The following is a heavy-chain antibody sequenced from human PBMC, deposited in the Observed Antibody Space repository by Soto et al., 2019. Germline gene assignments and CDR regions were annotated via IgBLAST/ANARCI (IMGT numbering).Heavy chain of an antibody. Sequence: QVQLVQSGAEVKKPGASVKVSCEASGGTFNTYTINWVRQAPGRGLEWVGQIVPMYDSVNYAENFQGRVTITADKTTKTAYMKLTILRSEDRALYICASWRSCSGSYRFDYWGKGTLDTVSS. J-gene: IGHJ4*02. CDR2: IVPMYDSV. CDR3: ASWRSCSGSYRFDY. D-gene: IGHD2-15*01. CDR1: GGTFNTYT. V-gene: IGHV1-69*06.